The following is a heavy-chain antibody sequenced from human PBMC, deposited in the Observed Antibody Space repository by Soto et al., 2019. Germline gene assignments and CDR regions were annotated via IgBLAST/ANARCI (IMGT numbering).Heavy chain of an antibody. V-gene: IGHV3-23*01. Sequence: EVQLLESGGGLLQPGGSRRLSGAASGSTFTSYAMSWVRKAPGKGLEWVSAISGSGGTTYYADSVKGRFTFSRDNSKNTLYLQMNSLRAEDTAVYYCAKTANGWFSAFDIWGQGTMVTVSS. CDR1: GSTFTSYA. CDR3: AKTANGWFSAFDI. J-gene: IGHJ3*02. D-gene: IGHD6-19*01. CDR2: ISGSGGTT.